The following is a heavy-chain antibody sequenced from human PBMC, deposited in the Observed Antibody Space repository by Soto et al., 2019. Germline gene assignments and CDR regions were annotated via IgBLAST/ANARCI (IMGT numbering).Heavy chain of an antibody. CDR3: ARAHPPTPYYDILTGYTAFYYYGMDV. J-gene: IGHJ6*02. Sequence: GGSLRLSCAASGFTFSSYDMHWVRQATGKGLEWVSAIGTAGDTYYPGSVKGRFTISRENAKNSLYLQMNSLRAGDTAVYYCARAHPPTPYYDILTGYTAFYYYGMDVWGQGTTVTVSS. V-gene: IGHV3-13*01. CDR2: IGTAGDT. D-gene: IGHD3-9*01. CDR1: GFTFSSYD.